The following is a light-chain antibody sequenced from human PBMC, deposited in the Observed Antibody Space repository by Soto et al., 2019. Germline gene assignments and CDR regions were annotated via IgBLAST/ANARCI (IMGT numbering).Light chain of an antibody. CDR3: ISYTSSSTDV. CDR2: DVS. J-gene: IGLJ1*01. V-gene: IGLV2-14*01. CDR1: SSDVGGYNY. Sequence: QSALTQPASVSGSPGQSITISCTGTSSDVGGYNYVSWYQQNPGKAPKLMIYDVSNRPSGVSNRFSGSKSGNTASLTISGLQAEDEADYYCISYTSSSTDVFGTGTKLTVL.